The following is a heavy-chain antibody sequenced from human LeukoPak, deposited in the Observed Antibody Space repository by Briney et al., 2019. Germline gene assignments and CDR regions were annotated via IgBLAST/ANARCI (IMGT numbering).Heavy chain of an antibody. CDR3: ARAGSGSVRGPGPFWRY. V-gene: IGHV1-2*02. J-gene: IGHJ4*02. CDR2: INPNSGGT. D-gene: IGHD1-26*01. CDR1: GYTFTGYY. Sequence: ASVKVSCKASGYTFTGYYMHWVRQAPGQGLEWMGWINPNSGGTNYAQKFQGRVTMTRDTSISTAYMELSRLRSDDTAVYYCARAGSGSVRGPGPFWRYWGQGTLVTVSS.